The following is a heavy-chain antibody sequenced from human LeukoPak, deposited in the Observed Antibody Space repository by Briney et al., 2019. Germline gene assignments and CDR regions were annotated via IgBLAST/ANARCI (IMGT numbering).Heavy chain of an antibody. CDR3: ARSSSDYYYYYMDV. Sequence: ASVKVSCKASGYTFTGYYMHWVRQAPGQGLEWMGGIIPIFGTANYAQKFQGRVTITADKSTSTAYMELSSLRSEDTAVYYCARSSSDYYYYYMDVWGKGTTVTVSS. J-gene: IGHJ6*03. CDR2: IIPIFGTA. CDR1: GYTFTGYY. V-gene: IGHV1-69*06.